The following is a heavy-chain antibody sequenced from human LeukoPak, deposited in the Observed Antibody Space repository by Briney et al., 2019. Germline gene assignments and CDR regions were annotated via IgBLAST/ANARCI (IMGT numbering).Heavy chain of an antibody. CDR2: IYPRDGST. CDR1: GYSFTSNY. J-gene: IGHJ4*02. V-gene: IGHV1-46*01. D-gene: IGHD3-10*01. Sequence: GASVKVSCKASGYSFTSNYIHWVRQAPGQGLEWMGMIYPRDGSTSYAQKFQGRVTVTRDTSTSTAYMELSRLRSDDTAVYYCARRSGSGSDNYFDYWGQGTLVTVSS. CDR3: ARRSGSGSDNYFDY.